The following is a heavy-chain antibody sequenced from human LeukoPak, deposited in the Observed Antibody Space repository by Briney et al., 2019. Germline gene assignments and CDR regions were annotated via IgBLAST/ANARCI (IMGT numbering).Heavy chain of an antibody. D-gene: IGHD1-7*01. CDR3: AKSARITATFYFDY. CDR2: ISGSGGL. CDR1: GFNFSNFA. V-gene: IGHV3-23*01. Sequence: GGSLRLSCTVSGFNFSNFAMGWVRQAPGKGLEYVSVISGSGGLYSTDSVKGRFTISRDNSKNSLFLQMNSLRAEDTAVYYCAKSARITATFYFDYWGQGTLVTVSS. J-gene: IGHJ4*02.